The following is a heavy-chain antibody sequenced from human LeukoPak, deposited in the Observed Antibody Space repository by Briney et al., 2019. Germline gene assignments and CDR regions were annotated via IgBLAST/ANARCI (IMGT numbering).Heavy chain of an antibody. V-gene: IGHV1-46*03. Sequence: ASVKVSCKASGYTFTSYYMHWVRQAPGRGLEWMGIINPSGGSTSYAQKFQGRVTMTRDTSTSTVYMELSSLRSEDTAVYYCARPRAIYGSGSYLFDYWGQGTLVTVSS. D-gene: IGHD3-10*01. J-gene: IGHJ4*02. CDR2: INPSGGST. CDR3: ARPRAIYGSGSYLFDY. CDR1: GYTFTSYY.